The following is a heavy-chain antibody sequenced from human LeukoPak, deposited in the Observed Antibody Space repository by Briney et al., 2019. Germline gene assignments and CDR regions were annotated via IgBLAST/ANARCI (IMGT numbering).Heavy chain of an antibody. D-gene: IGHD3-22*01. V-gene: IGHV3-23*01. CDR3: AKDYIPTYYYDTSGWYYFDY. CDR1: GYTFSRHA. CDR2: ISGRGFDT. J-gene: IGHJ4*02. Sequence: GGSLRLSCGASGYTFSRHAMSWVRRAPGRGLEWVLGISGRGFDTFYADSVEGRFTISRDNSKNTLYLQMNSLRAEDTAVYYCAKDYIPTYYYDTSGWYYFDYWGQGTLVTVSS.